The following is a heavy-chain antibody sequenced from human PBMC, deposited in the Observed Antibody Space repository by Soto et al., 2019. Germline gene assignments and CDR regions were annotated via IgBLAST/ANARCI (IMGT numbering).Heavy chain of an antibody. V-gene: IGHV4-31*03. Sequence: KPSETLSLTCTVSGGSISSGGYYWSWIRQHPGKGLEWIGYIYYSGSTNYNPSLKSRVTISVDTSKNQFSLKLSSVTAADTAVYYCARGTTYSSSSYGYWGQGTLVTVSS. CDR3: ARGTTYSSSSYGY. D-gene: IGHD6-13*01. CDR1: GGSISSGGYY. J-gene: IGHJ4*02. CDR2: IYYSGST.